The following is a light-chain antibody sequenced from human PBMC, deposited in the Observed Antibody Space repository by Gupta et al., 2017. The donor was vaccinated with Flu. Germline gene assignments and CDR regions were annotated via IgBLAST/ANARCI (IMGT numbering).Light chain of an antibody. J-gene: IGKJ3*01. CDR3: QEYDGYFT. CDR2: RAS. V-gene: IGKV1-5*03. Sequence: DSQMTQSPSTLSASVGDRVTITCRASQSVKTWLAWYQQKPGRAPKLLISRASNLESGVPSRFSGSGSGTEFTLTINSLQPDDFATYYCQEYDGYFTFGPGTRVDIK. CDR1: QSVKTW.